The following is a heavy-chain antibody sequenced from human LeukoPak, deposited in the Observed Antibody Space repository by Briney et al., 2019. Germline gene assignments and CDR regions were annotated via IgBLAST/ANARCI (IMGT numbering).Heavy chain of an antibody. Sequence: GGSLRLSCVASVFTFDDYAMHWVRQAPGKGLEWVSGISWNSGSIGYADSVKGRFTFSRDNSNNTLFLQRSSLRAEDTAVYYCAGQRGGFGGNYDYYMDVWGKGTTVIVSS. V-gene: IGHV3-9*01. CDR1: VFTFDDYA. J-gene: IGHJ6*03. CDR2: ISWNSGSI. CDR3: AGQRGGFGGNYDYYMDV. D-gene: IGHD3-10*01.